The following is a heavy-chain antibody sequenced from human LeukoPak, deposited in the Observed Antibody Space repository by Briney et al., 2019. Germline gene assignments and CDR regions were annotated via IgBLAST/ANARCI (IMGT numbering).Heavy chain of an antibody. Sequence: SETLSLTCTVSGVSISSSYWTWIRQPPGKGLEWIGYIYYSGSTNYNPSLKSRVTISIDTSRNQFSLKVSSVTAADTAVYYCAREGVLPRRVGMDVWGQGTTVTVSS. CDR2: IYYSGST. J-gene: IGHJ6*02. V-gene: IGHV4-59*01. CDR1: GVSISSSY. D-gene: IGHD2-8*01. CDR3: AREGVLPRRVGMDV.